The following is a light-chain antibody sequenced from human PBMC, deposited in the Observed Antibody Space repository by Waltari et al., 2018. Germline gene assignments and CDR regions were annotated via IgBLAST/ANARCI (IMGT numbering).Light chain of an antibody. CDR2: AAS. V-gene: IGKV1-39*01. CDR3: QQCYSRPRT. Sequence: DVQVTQSPSSLSASVGDRVTLTCQASQDIGTSLNWYQQKIGKVPQLLISAASSLQTGVPSRFSGRGAGTDFTLTISRLQPEDFTTYYCQQCYSRPRTFGQGTKLEI. J-gene: IGKJ1*01. CDR1: QDIGTS.